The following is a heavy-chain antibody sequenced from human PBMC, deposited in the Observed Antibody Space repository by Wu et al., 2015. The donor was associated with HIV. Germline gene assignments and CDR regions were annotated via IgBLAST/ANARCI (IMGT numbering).Heavy chain of an antibody. Sequence: QVQLVQSGAEVKKPGASLKVSCKASGYNFRGYYIHWVRQAPGQGLEWMGRINPNDGGTHYAQKFQGRVTFTRNTSMSTAYMELSSLRSEDTAVYYCTRAARGSCPTTSCYTLDSWGQGTPVTVSS. CDR2: INPNDGGT. CDR3: TRAARGSCPTTSCYTLDS. J-gene: IGHJ4*02. CDR1: GYNFRGYY. V-gene: IGHV1-2*06. D-gene: IGHD2-2*02.